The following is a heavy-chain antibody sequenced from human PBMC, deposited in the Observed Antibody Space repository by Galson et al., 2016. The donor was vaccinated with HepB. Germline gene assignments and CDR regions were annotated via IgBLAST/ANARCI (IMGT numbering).Heavy chain of an antibody. V-gene: IGHV2-5*05. D-gene: IGHD2-21*01. CDR2: IYWDNDK. CDR1: GFLLSTPGVG. Sequence: PALVKPTQTLTLTCTFSGFLLSTPGVGVGWIRQPPGKALEWLALIYWDNDKRYVPSLTSRVSITKDTSKNPVVLTMTNGDPVDTATNYCVQVRCGGDCHSTYPSHYYYGLDVWGQGTTVTVSS. CDR3: VQVRCGGDCHSTYPSHYYYGLDV. J-gene: IGHJ6*02.